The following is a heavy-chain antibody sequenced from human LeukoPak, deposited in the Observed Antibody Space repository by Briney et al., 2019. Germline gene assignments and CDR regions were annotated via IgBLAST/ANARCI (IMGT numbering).Heavy chain of an antibody. CDR3: ARDTGYCSGGSCSYYFDY. CDR1: GYTFTSYG. J-gene: IGHJ4*02. Sequence: GASVKVSCTASGYTFTSYGIRWVRQAPGQGLEWMGWISAYNGNTNYAQKFQGRVTMTTDTSTSTAYMELRSLRSDDTAVYYCARDTGYCSGGSCSYYFDYWGQGTLVTVSS. D-gene: IGHD2-15*01. CDR2: ISAYNGNT. V-gene: IGHV1-18*01.